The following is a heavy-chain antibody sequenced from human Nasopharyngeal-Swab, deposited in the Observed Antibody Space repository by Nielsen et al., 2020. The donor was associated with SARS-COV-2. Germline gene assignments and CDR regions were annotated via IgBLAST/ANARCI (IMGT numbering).Heavy chain of an antibody. D-gene: IGHD1-26*01. Sequence: GVLKISCAASGFTFSSYAMSWVRQAPGKGLEWVSAISGSGGSTYYADSVKGRFTISRDNSKNTLYLQMNSLRAEDTAVYYCAKDSFRGSYFDYWGQGTLVTVSS. CDR2: ISGSGGST. CDR3: AKDSFRGSYFDY. V-gene: IGHV3-23*01. J-gene: IGHJ4*02. CDR1: GFTFSSYA.